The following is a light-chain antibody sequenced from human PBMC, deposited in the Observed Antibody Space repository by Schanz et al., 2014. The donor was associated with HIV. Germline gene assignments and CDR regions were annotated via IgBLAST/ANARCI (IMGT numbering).Light chain of an antibody. V-gene: IGLV1-44*01. CDR2: ANN. CDR3: CSYAGTYTWV. Sequence: QSVLTQPPSASGTPGQRVTISCSGSSSNVGSNTVNWYQHLPGTAPKLLMYANNQRASGVPDRFSGSGSGTSASLAISGLQSDDEAYYHCCSYAGTYTWVFGGGTKLTVL. J-gene: IGLJ3*02. CDR1: SSNVGSNT.